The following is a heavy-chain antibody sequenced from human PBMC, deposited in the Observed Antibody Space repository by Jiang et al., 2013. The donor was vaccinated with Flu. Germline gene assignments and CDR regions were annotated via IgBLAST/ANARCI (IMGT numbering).Heavy chain of an antibody. J-gene: IGHJ3*02. CDR2: VYHSGST. CDR1: GAPINSNY. V-gene: IGHV4-59*13. Sequence: GPGLVKPSETLSLTCAVSGAPINSNYRGWIRQLPGRGLEWIGYVYHSGSTNYSPSLQSRVAISTDWSKNQFSLILQSVTAADTAVYYCARWLRGEGAFDIWGQGTKGQRLF. CDR3: ARWLRGEGAFDI. D-gene: IGHD2-21*01.